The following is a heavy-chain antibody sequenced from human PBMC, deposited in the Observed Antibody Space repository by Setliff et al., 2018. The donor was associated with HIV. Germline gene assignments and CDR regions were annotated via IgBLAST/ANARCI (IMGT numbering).Heavy chain of an antibody. V-gene: IGHV3-9*01. D-gene: IGHD3-22*01. CDR2: INWNGGAT. CDR3: VKDIVRYYYDTRGFDL. J-gene: IGHJ2*01. CDR1: GFTFDDYA. Sequence: PGGSLRLSCAASGFTFDDYAMHWVRQAPGRGLEWISGINWNGGATGYADSVQGRFTMSRDNAKNSLYLEMNSLTPEDTAFYYCVKDIVRYYYDTRGFDLWGHGTPVTVSS.